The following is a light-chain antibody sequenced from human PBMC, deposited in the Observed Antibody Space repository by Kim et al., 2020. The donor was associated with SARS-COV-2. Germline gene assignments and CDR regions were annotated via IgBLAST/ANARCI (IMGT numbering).Light chain of an antibody. CDR1: QSLGYRCGNNL. CDR2: KVS. V-gene: IGKV2-30*01. Sequence: GSISCRSNQSLGYRCGNNLLNLVHQGPSQSPRRLIFKVSNRDLGVPDRFSGSGSGTDFTLQISRVEAEDVGVYYCMQGTHWPFTFGPGTKVDIK. J-gene: IGKJ3*01. CDR3: MQGTHWPFT.